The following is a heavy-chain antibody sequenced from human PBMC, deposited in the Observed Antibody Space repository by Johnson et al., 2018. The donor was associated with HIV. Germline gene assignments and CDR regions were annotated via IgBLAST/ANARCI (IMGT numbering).Heavy chain of an antibody. CDR3: ARDSARTYYDGSGSPPSAFDI. Sequence: VQLVESGGGVVRPGGSLRLSCAASGFTVSSNEMSWVRQAPGKGLEWVAFIRYDGSNKYYADSVKGRFTISRDNSKNMLYLQMNSLRAEDTAVYYCARDSARTYYDGSGSPPSAFDIWGQGTMVTVSS. CDR1: GFTVSSNE. J-gene: IGHJ3*02. D-gene: IGHD3-10*01. CDR2: IRYDGSNK. V-gene: IGHV3-30*02.